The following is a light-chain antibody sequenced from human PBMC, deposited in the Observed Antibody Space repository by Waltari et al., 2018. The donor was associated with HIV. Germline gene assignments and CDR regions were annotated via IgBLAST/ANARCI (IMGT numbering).Light chain of an antibody. J-gene: IGKJ5*01. CDR3: QQRSFPIT. CDR2: DAS. CDR1: QSVATY. Sequence: IMLTQSPATLSLSQGKRATLSCRASQSVATYLAWFQQKPGQAPRLLIYDASNRATGVPARFGGSGSGTDFTLTISRLEPEDFGVYYCQQRSFPITFGQGTRLEI. V-gene: IGKV3-11*01.